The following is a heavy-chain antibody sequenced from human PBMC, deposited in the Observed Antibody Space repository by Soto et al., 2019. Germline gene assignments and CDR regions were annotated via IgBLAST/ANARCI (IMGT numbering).Heavy chain of an antibody. D-gene: IGHD4-17*01. CDR1: GGTFSSYA. V-gene: IGHV1-69*01. J-gene: IGHJ3*02. CDR2: IIPIFGTA. CDR3: ASLMTTVVIGAFDI. Sequence: QVQRVQSGAEVKKPGSSVKVSCKASGGTFSSYAISWVRQAPGQGLEWMGGIIPIFGTANYAQKFQGRVTITADESTSTAFMELSSLRSEDTAVYYCASLMTTVVIGAFDIWGQGTMVTVSS.